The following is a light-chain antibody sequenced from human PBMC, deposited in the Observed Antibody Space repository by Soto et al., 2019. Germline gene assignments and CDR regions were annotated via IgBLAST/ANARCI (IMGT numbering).Light chain of an antibody. V-gene: IGKV3-20*01. CDR3: QQDGSSPKT. CDR2: GAS. Sequence: EIVLTQSPGTLSLSPGERATLSCRASQSVTSNYLAWYQQKPGQAPRLLIYGASSRATGIPDRFSGSGSGTDFTLTISRLEPEDFAVHYCQQDGSSPKTFGQGTKVEIK. CDR1: QSVTSNY. J-gene: IGKJ1*01.